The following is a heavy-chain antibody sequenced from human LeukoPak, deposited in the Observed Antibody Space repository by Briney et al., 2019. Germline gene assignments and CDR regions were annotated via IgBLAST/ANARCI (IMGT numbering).Heavy chain of an antibody. V-gene: IGHV1-8*01. D-gene: IGHD2-2*01. J-gene: IGHJ6*02. Sequence: ASVKVSCKASGYTFTSYDIHWVRQATGQGLEWMGWMNPNSGNTGYAQKFQGRVTMTRDTSISTAYMELSRPRSDDTAVYYCARGDQLASEMDVWGQGTTVTVSS. CDR3: ARGDQLASEMDV. CDR1: GYTFTSYD. CDR2: MNPNSGNT.